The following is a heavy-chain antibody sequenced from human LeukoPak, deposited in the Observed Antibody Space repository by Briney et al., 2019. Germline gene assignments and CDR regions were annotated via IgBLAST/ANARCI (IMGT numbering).Heavy chain of an antibody. CDR1: GSTFNNYA. CDR2: ISASGATT. CDR3: AKAGYTSSWPLDY. J-gene: IGHJ4*02. V-gene: IGHV3-23*01. Sequence: KAGGSLRLSCAASGSTFNNYAMTWVRQAPGKGLEWVSAISASGATTYYADSVKGRVTISRDNSKNTLYLQINSLRAEDTAVYYCAKAGYTSSWPLDYWGQGTLVTVSS. D-gene: IGHD6-13*01.